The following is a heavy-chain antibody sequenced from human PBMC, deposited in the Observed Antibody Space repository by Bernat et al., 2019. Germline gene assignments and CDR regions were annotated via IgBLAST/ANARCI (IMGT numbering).Heavy chain of an antibody. Sequence: EVQLVQFGAEVKKPGESLKISCKGSGYSFASYWIGWVRQMPGKGLEWMGIIYPGDSDTRYSPSFHAQVTISADQSIRTAYLQWDSLQASDTAMYYCARHTHYYHMDVWGKGTAVSVSS. V-gene: IGHV5-51*01. CDR3: ARHTHYYHMDV. CDR1: GYSFASYW. J-gene: IGHJ6*03. CDR2: IYPGDSDT.